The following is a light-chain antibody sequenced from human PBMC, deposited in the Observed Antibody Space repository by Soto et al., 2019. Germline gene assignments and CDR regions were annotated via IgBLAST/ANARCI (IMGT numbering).Light chain of an antibody. V-gene: IGLV2-14*01. CDR3: ISYTSSGTLV. CDR1: SSDVGGYKY. J-gene: IGLJ1*01. Sequence: QSALTQPASVSASPGQSITISCTGTSSDVGGYKYVSWYQHHTGKVPKLIIYEVTNRPSRVSNRLSGSKSGNVASLTISGLQAEDEADYYCISYTSSGTLVFGTGTQLTVL. CDR2: EVT.